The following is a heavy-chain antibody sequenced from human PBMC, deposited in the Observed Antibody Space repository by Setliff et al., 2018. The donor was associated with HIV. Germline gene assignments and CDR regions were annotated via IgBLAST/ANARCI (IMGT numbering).Heavy chain of an antibody. J-gene: IGHJ4*02. D-gene: IGHD1-7*01. V-gene: IGHV4-31*03. CDR1: GGSISSGGYY. CDR3: ARATWNSVDY. Sequence: SETLSLTCTVSGGSISSGGYYWSWIRQHPGKGLEWIGYIYHSGSTFYNPSLKSRVTISVDTSKKQFSLKLTSVTAADTAVYYCARATWNSVDYWGQGTLVTVSS. CDR2: IYHSGST.